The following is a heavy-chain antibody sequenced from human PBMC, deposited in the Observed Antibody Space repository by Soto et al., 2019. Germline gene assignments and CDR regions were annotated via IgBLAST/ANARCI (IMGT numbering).Heavy chain of an antibody. J-gene: IGHJ6*02. CDR1: GDSISSGNKY. Sequence: QVQLRESGPGLVMPSQTLSLTCTVSGDSISSGNKYWSWIRQPPGKGLEWIGYIFSSGTTYYNPSLKSRLSMSLDTSQNQFSLKVNSVTDADTAVYYCARVPSPFDYYYAMDVWGQGTTVTVSS. D-gene: IGHD3-16*01. CDR3: ARVPSPFDYYYAMDV. V-gene: IGHV4-30-4*01. CDR2: IFSSGTT.